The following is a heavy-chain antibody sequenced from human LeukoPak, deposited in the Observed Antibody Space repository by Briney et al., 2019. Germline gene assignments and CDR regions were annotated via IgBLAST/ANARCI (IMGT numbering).Heavy chain of an antibody. D-gene: IGHD3-10*01. CDR1: GYTLTELS. V-gene: IGHV1-24*01. CDR2: FDPEDGET. Sequence: ASVKVSCKVSGYTLTELSMHWVRQAPGKGLEWMGGFDPEDGETIYAQKFQGRVTMTEDTSTDTAYMELSSLRSEDTAVYYCATDFDPLVRDTLTASMYGFGMDVWGQGTTVTVSS. J-gene: IGHJ6*02. CDR3: ATDFDPLVRDTLTASMYGFGMDV.